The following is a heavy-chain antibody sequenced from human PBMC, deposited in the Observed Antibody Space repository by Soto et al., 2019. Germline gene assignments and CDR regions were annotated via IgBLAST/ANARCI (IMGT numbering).Heavy chain of an antibody. CDR3: AREDSIIIPAVSDF. J-gene: IGHJ4*02. CDR2: ISKSDYT. V-gene: IGHV3-21*01. CDR1: GFAFNNYG. Sequence: GSLRLSCTVSGFAFNNYGINWVRQAPGKGLEWVSSISKSDYTYYSDSVTGRFTISRDNAKNSVSLQMNTLRVEDTAVYYCAREDSIIIPAVSDFWGQGTLVTVSS. D-gene: IGHD2-2*01.